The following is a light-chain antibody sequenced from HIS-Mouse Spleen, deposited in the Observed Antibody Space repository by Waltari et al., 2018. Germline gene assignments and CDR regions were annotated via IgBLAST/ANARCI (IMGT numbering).Light chain of an antibody. CDR2: DVS. CDR1: SRAVGGYNY. Sequence: QSALTQPASVSGSPGQSTTISCTGTSRAVGGYNYVPWYQQHPGKAPKLMIYDVSNRPSGVSNRFSGSKSGNTASLTISGLQAEDEADYYCSSYTSSSTYVFGTGTKVTVL. J-gene: IGLJ1*01. CDR3: SSYTSSSTYV. V-gene: IGLV2-14*03.